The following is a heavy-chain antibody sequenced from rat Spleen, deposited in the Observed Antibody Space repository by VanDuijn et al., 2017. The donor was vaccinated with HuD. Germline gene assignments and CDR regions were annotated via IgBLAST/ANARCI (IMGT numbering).Heavy chain of an antibody. CDR1: GFTFSDYY. Sequence: EVQLVESDGGLVQPGRSPKLSCAASGFTFSDYYMAWVRQAPTKGLEWVATISYDGSSTYYRDSVKGRFTISRYNAKTTLYLQMDSLRSEDTAIYYCARARGRFDYWGQGVMVTVSS. V-gene: IGHV5-29*01. CDR3: ARARGRFDY. J-gene: IGHJ2*01. CDR2: ISYDGSST. D-gene: IGHD4-3*01.